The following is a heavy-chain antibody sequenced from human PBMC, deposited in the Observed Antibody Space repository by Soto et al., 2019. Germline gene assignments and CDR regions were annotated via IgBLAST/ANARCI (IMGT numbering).Heavy chain of an antibody. J-gene: IGHJ4*01. CDR2: VSYSGST. CDR1: VGSFSSHNYY. CDR3: AIFWCEASPRYDFYF. V-gene: IGHV4-39*01. Sequence: PSETLSLTCTVSVGSFSSHNYYWGWIRQPPGKGLEWIGTVSYSGSTSYNPSLESRVTMSVDTSKNQFSLNLTSVTAADTAVYYCAIFWCEASPRYDFYFFAQGTRVTVSA. D-gene: IGHD2-21*01.